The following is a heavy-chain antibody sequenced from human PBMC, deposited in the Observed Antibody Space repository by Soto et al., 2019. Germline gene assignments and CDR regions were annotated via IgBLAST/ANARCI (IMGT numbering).Heavy chain of an antibody. Sequence: GGSLRLSCAASGFTFSSYGMHWVRQAPGKGLEWVAVISYDGSNKYYADSVKGRFTISRDNSKNTLYLQMNSLRAEDTAVYYCAKTPRRDGYNFLDYWGQGTLVTVSS. D-gene: IGHD5-12*01. J-gene: IGHJ4*02. CDR1: GFTFSSYG. CDR3: AKTPRRDGYNFLDY. CDR2: ISYDGSNK. V-gene: IGHV3-30*18.